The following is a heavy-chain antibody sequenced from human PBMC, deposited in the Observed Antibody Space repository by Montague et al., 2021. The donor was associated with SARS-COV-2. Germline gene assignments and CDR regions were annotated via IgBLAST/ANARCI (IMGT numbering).Heavy chain of an antibody. CDR2: IDWDGDK. CDR1: GFSLSTSGMC. CDR3: VRGPSDTYYYNGMDV. J-gene: IGHJ6*02. Sequence: VKPTQPLTLTCTFSGFSLSTSGMCMTWIRQPPGKALEWLARIDWDGDKYYNTSLKSRLTISKDTSKNLVVLTMTNMDPVDTATYYCVRGPSDTYYYNGMDVWGRGTTVTVSS. V-gene: IGHV2-70*11.